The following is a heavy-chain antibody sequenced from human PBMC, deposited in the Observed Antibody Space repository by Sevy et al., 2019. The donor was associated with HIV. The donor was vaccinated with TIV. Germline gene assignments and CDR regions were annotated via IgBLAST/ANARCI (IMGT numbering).Heavy chain of an antibody. V-gene: IGHV6-1*01. CDR1: GDSVSSNSAA. CDR3: ARDLGSSLNWFDP. D-gene: IGHD6-13*01. J-gene: IGHJ5*02. CDR2: TYYRSKWYN. Sequence: SQTLSLTCAISGDSVSSNSAAWNWIRQSPSRGLEWLGRTYYRSKWYNDYAVSVKSRITINPDTSNNQFSLQLNSVAPEDTSVYYCARDLGSSLNWFDPWGQGTLVTVSS.